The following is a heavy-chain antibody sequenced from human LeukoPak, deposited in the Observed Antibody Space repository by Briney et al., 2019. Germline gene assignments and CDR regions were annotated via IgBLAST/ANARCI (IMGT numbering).Heavy chain of an antibody. Sequence: GGSLRLSCAASGFIFSNYGMHWVRQAPGKGLEWVAFIRYDGSNQYYADSVKGRFTISRDNAKDSLYLQMNSLRDEDTAVYYCARNVIGVVIFDYWGQGTLVTVSS. D-gene: IGHD3-3*01. V-gene: IGHV3-30*02. CDR3: ARNVIGVVIFDY. CDR1: GFIFSNYG. CDR2: IRYDGSNQ. J-gene: IGHJ4*02.